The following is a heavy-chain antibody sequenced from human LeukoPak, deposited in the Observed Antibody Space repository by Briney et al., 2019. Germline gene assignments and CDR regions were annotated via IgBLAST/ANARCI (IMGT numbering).Heavy chain of an antibody. D-gene: IGHD3-16*02. CDR1: GFTFSSYA. CDR2: ISGSGGST. Sequence: GGSLRLSCAASGFTFSSYAMSWVRQAPGKGLEWVSAISGSGGSTYYADSVKGRFTISRDNSKNTLYLRMNSLRAEDTAVYYCANLFGGAIVSDYWGQGTLVTVSS. J-gene: IGHJ4*02. V-gene: IGHV3-23*01. CDR3: ANLFGGAIVSDY.